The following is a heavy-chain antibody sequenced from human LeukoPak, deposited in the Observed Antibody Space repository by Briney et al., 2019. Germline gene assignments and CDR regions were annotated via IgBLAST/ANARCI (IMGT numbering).Heavy chain of an antibody. CDR2: IYYSGTT. Sequence: PSETLSLTCTVSGDSISTYYWSWIRQPPGKGLEWIGYIYYSGTTNYNPSLKGRVTISVDTSKNQFSLELTSVTAADTAVYYCARSELLWFGGVNSGFDYWGQGTLVTVSS. V-gene: IGHV4-59*01. J-gene: IGHJ4*02. D-gene: IGHD3-10*01. CDR1: GDSISTYY. CDR3: ARSELLWFGGVNSGFDY.